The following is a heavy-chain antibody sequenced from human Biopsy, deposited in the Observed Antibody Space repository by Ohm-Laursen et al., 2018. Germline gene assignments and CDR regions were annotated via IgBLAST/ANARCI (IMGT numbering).Heavy chain of an antibody. V-gene: IGHV4-59*12. D-gene: IGHD5-24*01. CDR3: ASAGYNPDWNFDL. J-gene: IGHJ2*01. Sequence: SGTLSLTCTVSGGPIDSYYWSWIRQPPGKALEWIGYTYFTGRTSYNPSLKSRVTMSVNTSKKQFSLRLSSVTAADTAVYYCASAGYNPDWNFDLWDRGTRVTVSS. CDR2: TYFTGRT. CDR1: GGPIDSYY.